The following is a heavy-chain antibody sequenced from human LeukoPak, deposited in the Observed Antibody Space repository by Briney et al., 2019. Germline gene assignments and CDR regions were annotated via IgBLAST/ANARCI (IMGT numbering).Heavy chain of an antibody. Sequence: GECLKISCKGSGYSFTSYWIGWVRQIPGEGLEWLGIIYPGDSDTRYIPSFQGQVTISADKSISTAYLQWSSLKASDTAMYYCARRAPDYGDARGLNFDYWGQGTLVTVSS. D-gene: IGHD4-17*01. CDR3: ARRAPDYGDARGLNFDY. CDR1: GYSFTSYW. CDR2: IYPGDSDT. J-gene: IGHJ4*02. V-gene: IGHV5-51*01.